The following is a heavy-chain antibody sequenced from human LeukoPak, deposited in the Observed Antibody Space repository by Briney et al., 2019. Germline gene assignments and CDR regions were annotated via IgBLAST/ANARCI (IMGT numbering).Heavy chain of an antibody. Sequence: GGSLRLSCAASGFTFNSYGMHWVRQAPGKGLEWVTLISYDGSNKYYADSVKGRFTISRDNSRNTLYVQMNSLRVEDTAVYYCARVIAAAGIDYFDYWGQGTLVTVSS. V-gene: IGHV3-30*03. CDR2: ISYDGSNK. CDR3: ARVIAAAGIDYFDY. D-gene: IGHD6-13*01. J-gene: IGHJ4*02. CDR1: GFTFNSYG.